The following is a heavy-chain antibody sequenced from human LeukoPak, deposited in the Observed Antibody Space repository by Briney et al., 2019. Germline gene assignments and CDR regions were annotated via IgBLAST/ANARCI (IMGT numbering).Heavy chain of an antibody. J-gene: IGHJ4*02. Sequence: SETLSLTCTVSGGSISSYYWSWIRQPPGKGLEWIGYIYYSGSTNYNPSLKSRVTISVDTSKNQFSLKLSSVTAADTAVYYCATQGIAAAGQSPLFDYWGQGTLVTVS. V-gene: IGHV4-59*01. CDR3: ATQGIAAAGQSPLFDY. CDR2: IYYSGST. D-gene: IGHD6-13*01. CDR1: GGSISSYY.